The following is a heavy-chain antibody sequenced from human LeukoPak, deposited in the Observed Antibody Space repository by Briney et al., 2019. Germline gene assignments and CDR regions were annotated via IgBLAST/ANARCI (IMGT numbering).Heavy chain of an antibody. J-gene: IGHJ4*02. Sequence: GGSLRLSCAASGFTFSSYAMSWVRQAPGKGLEWVSAISGSGGSTYYADSVKGRFTISRDNSKNTLYLQMNSLRAEDTAVYYCAKWRYCSGGSCYSRPLHWGQGTLVTVSS. V-gene: IGHV3-23*01. CDR2: ISGSGGST. D-gene: IGHD2-15*01. CDR1: GFTFSSYA. CDR3: AKWRYCSGGSCYSRPLH.